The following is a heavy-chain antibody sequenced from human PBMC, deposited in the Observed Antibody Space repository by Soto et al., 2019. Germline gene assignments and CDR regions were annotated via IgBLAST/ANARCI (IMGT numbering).Heavy chain of an antibody. CDR3: ARDSIARRDYYYYVDV. V-gene: IGHV1-18*01. CDR2: ISAYNGNT. CDR1: GYTFTSYG. D-gene: IGHD3-10*01. Sequence: ASVKVSCKASGYTFTSYGISWVRQAPGQGLEWMGWISAYNGNTNYAQKLQGRVTMTTDTSTSTAYMELRSLRSDDTAVYYCARDSIARRDYYYYVDVWGKGTTVTVSS. J-gene: IGHJ6*03.